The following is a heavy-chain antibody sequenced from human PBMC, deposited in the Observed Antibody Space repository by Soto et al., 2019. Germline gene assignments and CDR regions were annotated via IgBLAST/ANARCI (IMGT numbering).Heavy chain of an antibody. CDR2: ISGSGGST. Sequence: GGSLRLSCAASGFTFISYAMSWVRQAPGKGLEWVSAISGSGGSTYYADSVKGRFTISRDNSKNTLYLQMNSLRAEDTAVYYCAKKIAVAGSHWFDPWGQGTLVTVSS. CDR3: AKKIAVAGSHWFDP. V-gene: IGHV3-23*01. J-gene: IGHJ5*02. CDR1: GFTFISYA. D-gene: IGHD6-19*01.